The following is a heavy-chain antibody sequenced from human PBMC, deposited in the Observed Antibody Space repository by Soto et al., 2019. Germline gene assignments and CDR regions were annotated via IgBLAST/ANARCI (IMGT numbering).Heavy chain of an antibody. CDR1: GYSISSGYY. J-gene: IGHJ4*02. V-gene: IGHV4-38-2*01. CDR3: ARLNTDFDY. Sequence: SETLSLTCVVSGYSISSGYYWGWIRQPPGKGLEWIGSIYHSGSTYYNPSLKSRVTISADTSKNQFSLKLNSVTAADTAVYYCARLNTDFDYWGRGTLVTVSS. CDR2: IYHSGST.